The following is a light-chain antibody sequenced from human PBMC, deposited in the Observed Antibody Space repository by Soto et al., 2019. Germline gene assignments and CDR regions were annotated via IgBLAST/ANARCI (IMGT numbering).Light chain of an antibody. Sequence: EIVLTQSPGTLSLSPGERATLSCRASQSITSNFLAWYQQKPGQAPRLLIYGASTRAAGVPDRFSGSGSGTDFTLTISSLEPDDFAVYYCQQRSDWPSTFGGGTKVQIK. CDR3: QQRSDWPST. CDR2: GAS. J-gene: IGKJ4*01. V-gene: IGKV3D-20*02. CDR1: QSITSNF.